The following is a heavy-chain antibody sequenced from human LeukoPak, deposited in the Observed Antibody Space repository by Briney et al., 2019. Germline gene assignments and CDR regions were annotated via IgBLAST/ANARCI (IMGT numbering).Heavy chain of an antibody. D-gene: IGHD2-15*01. CDR1: GFTFSDYW. J-gene: IGHJ4*02. Sequence: GRSLRLSCAASGFTFSDYWMHWVRQAPGKGLEWVSRINSDGSITKYADFVKGRFIISRDNAKNTVYLQMNSLRAEDTAVYYCARRAGSYSHSYDYWGQGTLVTVSS. CDR3: ARRAGSYSHSYDY. V-gene: IGHV3-74*01. CDR2: INSDGSIT.